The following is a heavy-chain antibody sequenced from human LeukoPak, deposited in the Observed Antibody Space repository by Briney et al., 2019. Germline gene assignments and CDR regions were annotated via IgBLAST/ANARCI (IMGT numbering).Heavy chain of an antibody. CDR2: ISYDGSNK. CDR3: ARDLNRARDILTGYANWFDP. J-gene: IGHJ5*02. D-gene: IGHD3-9*01. Sequence: PGRSLRLSCAASGFTFSSYAMHWVRQAPGKRLEWVAVISYDGSNKYYADSVKGRFTISRDNSKNTLYLQMNSLRAEDTAVYYCARDLNRARDILTGYANWFDPWGQGTLVTVSS. CDR1: GFTFSSYA. V-gene: IGHV3-30*04.